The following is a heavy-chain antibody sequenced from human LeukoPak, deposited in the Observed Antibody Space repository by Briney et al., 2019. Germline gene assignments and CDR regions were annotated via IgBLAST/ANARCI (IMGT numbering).Heavy chain of an antibody. Sequence: SETLSLTCAVYGGSFSAYYWSWVRQSPGKGLEWIAEINHRGDTNYNPSVKSRVTISVDTSKNQFSLKVTSLAAADTAIYYCARGPTISETGYFDYWGQGTLVTVSS. CDR1: GGSFSAYY. CDR3: ARGPTISETGYFDY. CDR2: INHRGDT. D-gene: IGHD1-1*01. V-gene: IGHV4-34*01. J-gene: IGHJ4*03.